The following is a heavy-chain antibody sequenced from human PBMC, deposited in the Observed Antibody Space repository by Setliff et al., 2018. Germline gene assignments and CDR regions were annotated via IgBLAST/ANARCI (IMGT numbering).Heavy chain of an antibody. V-gene: IGHV1-2*02. CDR1: GYTFTGYY. Sequence: ASVKVSCKAAGYTFTGYYMHWVRQAPGQGLEWMGWINPNSGGTNYAQKFQGRFTLTTDTSTSTAYMELRSLTSDDSAFYYCARAPSVELVTNRTKSWFTYWGHGTLVTVSS. J-gene: IGHJ4*01. CDR2: INPNSGGT. CDR3: ARAPSVELVTNRTKSWFTY. D-gene: IGHD5-18*01.